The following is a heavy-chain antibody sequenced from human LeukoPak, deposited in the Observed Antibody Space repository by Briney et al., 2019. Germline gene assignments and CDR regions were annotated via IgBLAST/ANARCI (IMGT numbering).Heavy chain of an antibody. CDR3: ARDSPLGDYGSGSYYKLDV. V-gene: IGHV1-2*02. CDR1: GYTFTGYY. J-gene: IGHJ6*04. CDR2: INPNSGGT. Sequence: ASVKVSCKASGYTFTGYYMHWVRQAPGQGLEWMGWINPNSGGTNYAQKFQGRVTMTRDTSISTAYMELSRLRSDDTAVYYCARDSPLGDYGSGSYYKLDVWGKGTTVTVSP. D-gene: IGHD3-10*01.